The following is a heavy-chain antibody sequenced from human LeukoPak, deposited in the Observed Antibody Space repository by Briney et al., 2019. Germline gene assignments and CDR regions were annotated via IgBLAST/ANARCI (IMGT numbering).Heavy chain of an antibody. CDR1: GFTFSRCA. J-gene: IGHJ6*02. CDR3: ARSSSYYHFGMDV. V-gene: IGHV3-30-3*01. D-gene: IGHD3-22*01. CDR2: ISYDGSNK. Sequence: PGRSLRFSCVASGFTFSRCAMHWVRQAPGKGLEWVAVISYDGSNKYYADSVKGRFTISRDNSKNTLYLQMNSLRAEDTAVYYCARSSSYYHFGMDVWGQGTTVTVSS.